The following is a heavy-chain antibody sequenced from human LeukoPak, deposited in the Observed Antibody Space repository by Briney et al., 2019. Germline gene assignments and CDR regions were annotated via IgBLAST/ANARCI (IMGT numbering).Heavy chain of an antibody. CDR2: IYYSGNT. Sequence: PSETLSLTCTVSGVSISSSNSYWGWLRQPPGKGLEWIGSIYYSGNTYYNASLKSQVSISIDTSKNQFSLKLTSVTAADTAVYYCARGSPRGLWSGYFGSVGGYYYYYMDVWGKGTTVTVSS. CDR1: GVSISSSNSY. V-gene: IGHV4-39*01. CDR3: ARGSPRGLWSGYFGSVGGYYYYYMDV. D-gene: IGHD3-3*01. J-gene: IGHJ6*03.